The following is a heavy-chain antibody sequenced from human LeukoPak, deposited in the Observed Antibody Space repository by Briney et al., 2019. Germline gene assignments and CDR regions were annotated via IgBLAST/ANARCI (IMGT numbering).Heavy chain of an antibody. V-gene: IGHV1-18*01. D-gene: IGHD4-23*01. J-gene: IGHJ2*01. Sequence: GASVKVSCKASGYTFTSYGISWVRQAPGQGLEWMGWISAYNGNTNYAQKLQGRVTMTTDTSTSTAYMELRSLRSDDTAVYYCARMLAGCGGNPEVHWYFDLWGRGTLVTVSS. CDR1: GYTFTSYG. CDR2: ISAYNGNT. CDR3: ARMLAGCGGNPEVHWYFDL.